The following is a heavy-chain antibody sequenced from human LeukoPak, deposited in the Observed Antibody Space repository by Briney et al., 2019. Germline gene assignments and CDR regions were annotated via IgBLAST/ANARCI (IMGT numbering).Heavy chain of an antibody. V-gene: IGHV1-8*01. CDR3: ARGPSGWGYYYYYYMDV. J-gene: IGHJ6*03. Sequence: GASVKVSCKASGYTFTSYDINWVRQATGQGLEWMGWMNPNSGNTGCAQKSQGRVTMTRNTSISTAYMELSSLRSEDTAVYYCARGPSGWGYYYYYYMDVWGKGTTVTISS. CDR2: MNPNSGNT. CDR1: GYTFTSYD. D-gene: IGHD6-25*01.